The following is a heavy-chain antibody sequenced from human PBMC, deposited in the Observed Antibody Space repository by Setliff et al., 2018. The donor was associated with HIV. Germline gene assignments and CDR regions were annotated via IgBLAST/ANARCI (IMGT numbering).Heavy chain of an antibody. D-gene: IGHD6-6*01. CDR2: IGTGGDT. CDR3: TRELNGHTSSHYYFGLDV. Sequence: GGSLRLSCATSGFAFSDYDFHWVRQVTGEGLEWVSAIGTGGDTYYADSVKGRFTISRENAKNSLYLQMNNVRAGDTAVDYCTRELNGHTSSHYYFGLDVRGQGTTVTVSS. V-gene: IGHV3-13*01. J-gene: IGHJ6*02. CDR1: GFAFSDYD.